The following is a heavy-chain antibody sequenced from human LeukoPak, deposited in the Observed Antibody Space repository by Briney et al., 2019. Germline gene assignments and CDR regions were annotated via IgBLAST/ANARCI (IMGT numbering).Heavy chain of an antibody. CDR1: GFTFSKYG. Sequence: GESLRLSCAASGFTFSKYGMRWVRQAPGKGLQWLAIIWYGGHTNYYAAFESRRFTFSEANSNNFLLLVRNELTADDAVVYYWAREWGLIAVAGGTAYWGQGTLVTVSS. D-gene: IGHD2-21*01. V-gene: IGHV3-33*01. J-gene: IGHJ4*02. CDR2: IWYGGHTN. CDR3: AREWGLIAVAGGTAY.